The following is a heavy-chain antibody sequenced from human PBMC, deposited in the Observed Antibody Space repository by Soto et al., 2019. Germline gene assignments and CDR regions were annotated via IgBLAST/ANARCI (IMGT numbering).Heavy chain of an antibody. CDR2: IIPIFGTA. J-gene: IGHJ6*02. D-gene: IGHD2-2*01. Sequence: AVHVPCQASGGTFSSWAITWVRQALGQGLEWRGGIIPIFGTANDAQKFQGRVTITADESTSTAYMELSSLRYEATAVYYCARDEGRYCSSTSCYHYYYYGMDVCGQGTTVNVSS. CDR1: GGTFSSWA. CDR3: ARDEGRYCSSTSCYHYYYYGMDV. V-gene: IGHV1-69*13.